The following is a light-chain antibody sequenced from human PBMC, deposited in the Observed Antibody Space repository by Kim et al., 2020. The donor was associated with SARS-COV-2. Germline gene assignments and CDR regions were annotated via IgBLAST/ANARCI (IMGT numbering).Light chain of an antibody. Sequence: DIQMTQSPSSLSASVGDRVTITCRTSQTISRFLSWYQQKPGRAPNLLISDASSLQNGAPSRFSGSGSGTVFTLTIRGLQPEDFATYFCQQSHTSPWTFGQGTKLEIK. V-gene: IGKV1-39*01. CDR1: QTISRF. J-gene: IGKJ1*01. CDR2: DAS. CDR3: QQSHTSPWT.